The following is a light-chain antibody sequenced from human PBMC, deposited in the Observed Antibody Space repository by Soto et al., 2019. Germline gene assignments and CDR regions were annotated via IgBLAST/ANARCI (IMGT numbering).Light chain of an antibody. Sequence: EVVMTQSPATLSVAPGERVTFSCRASQSVTTNLAWYQHKPGQSPRLLIYGASTRATGIPDRFSGSGSGTDFTLTIRTLEPEDFAVYYCQQRTNGLSFGGGTKVDIK. V-gene: IGKV3D-20*02. CDR3: QQRTNGLS. CDR1: QSVTTN. J-gene: IGKJ4*01. CDR2: GAS.